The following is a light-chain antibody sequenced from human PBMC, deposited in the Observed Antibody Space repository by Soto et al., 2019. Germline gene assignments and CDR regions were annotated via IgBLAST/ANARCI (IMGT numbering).Light chain of an antibody. V-gene: IGKV1-39*01. Sequence: DLQMTQSPSSLSASVGDRVTITCRAGQSISTYLTWYQQKPGKAPNLLIYAASSLHSGVPSRFSGSGSGTDFTLTVSSLQPEDFATYYCQQTYSIPWTFGQGTKVDI. J-gene: IGKJ1*01. CDR3: QQTYSIPWT. CDR2: AAS. CDR1: QSISTY.